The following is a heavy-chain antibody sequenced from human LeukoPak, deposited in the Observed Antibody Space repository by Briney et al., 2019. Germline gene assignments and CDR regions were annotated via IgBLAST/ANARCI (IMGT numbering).Heavy chain of an antibody. D-gene: IGHD3-22*01. CDR3: ARGGSGYPVDY. CDR1: GGAINRGGFY. V-gene: IGHV4-31*02. J-gene: IGHJ4*02. Sequence: SDTLSLTCAVSGGAINRGGFYWSWIRLHPGKGLEWIGSIYYGGTYYYNPSLKSRLIMSVDTSQNQFSLKLTSVTAADTAVYYCARGGSGYPVDYWGQGTLVTVSS. CDR2: IYYGGTY.